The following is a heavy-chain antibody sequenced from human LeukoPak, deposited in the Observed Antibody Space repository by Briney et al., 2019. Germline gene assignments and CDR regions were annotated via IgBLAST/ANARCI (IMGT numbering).Heavy chain of an antibody. CDR3: ARDGFGSGWDFDY. Sequence: GGSLRLSCAASGFTFSSSWMHWVRQAPGKGLVWVSRIKSGGSNTRYADSVKGRFTISRDNAKNTLYLEMNSLRAEDTAVYYCARDGFGSGWDFDYWGQGTLVTVSS. CDR2: IKSGGSNT. J-gene: IGHJ4*02. V-gene: IGHV3-74*01. CDR1: GFTFSSSW. D-gene: IGHD6-19*01.